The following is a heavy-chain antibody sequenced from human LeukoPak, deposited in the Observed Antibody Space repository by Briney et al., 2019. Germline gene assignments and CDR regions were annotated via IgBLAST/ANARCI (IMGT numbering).Heavy chain of an antibody. V-gene: IGHV3-30*03. J-gene: IGHJ4*02. CDR3: ARHSIVVVSRIGSD. D-gene: IGHD2-21*01. CDR1: GFTFSNYG. CDR2: ISYDGSNK. Sequence: PGGSLRLSCAASGFTFSNYGMTWVRQAPGKGLEWVAVISYDGSNKYYADSVKGRFTISRDNSKNTLYLQMNSLRAEDTALYYCARHSIVVVSRIGSDWGQGTLVTVSS.